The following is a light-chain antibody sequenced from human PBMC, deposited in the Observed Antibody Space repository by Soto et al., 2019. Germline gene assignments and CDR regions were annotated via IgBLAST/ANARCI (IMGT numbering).Light chain of an antibody. J-gene: IGLJ3*02. CDR2: SNN. V-gene: IGLV1-44*01. CDR1: SSNIGSNT. Sequence: QAVVTQPPSASGTPGQRVTISCSGSSSNIGSNTVNWYQQLPGTAPKLLIYSNNQRPSGVPDRFSGSKSGTSASLAISGLQSPDAADYYFAAWDDSLNGCVFGGGTKLTVL. CDR3: AAWDDSLNGCV.